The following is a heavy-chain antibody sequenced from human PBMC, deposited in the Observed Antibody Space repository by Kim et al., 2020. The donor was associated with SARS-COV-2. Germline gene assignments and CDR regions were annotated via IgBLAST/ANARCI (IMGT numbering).Heavy chain of an antibody. Sequence: NHPPPLTERVTMSVDTSKNQFSLKLSSVTAADTAVYYCARGSGVSSGYSPWGQGTLVTVSS. CDR3: ARGSGVSSGYSP. V-gene: IGHV4-59*09. J-gene: IGHJ5*02. D-gene: IGHD3-22*01.